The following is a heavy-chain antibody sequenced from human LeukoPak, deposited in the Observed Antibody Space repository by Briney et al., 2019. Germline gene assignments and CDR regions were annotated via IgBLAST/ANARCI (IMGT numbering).Heavy chain of an antibody. CDR2: INPSSGST. Sequence: ASVKVSCKASGYTFTGYYMHWVRQAPGQGLEWMGIINPSSGSTSYAQKFQGRVTMTRDTSTSTVYMELSSLRSEDTAVYYCARDTAMVLTYWGQGTLVIVSS. CDR3: ARDTAMVLTY. D-gene: IGHD5-18*01. CDR1: GYTFTGYY. V-gene: IGHV1-46*01. J-gene: IGHJ4*02.